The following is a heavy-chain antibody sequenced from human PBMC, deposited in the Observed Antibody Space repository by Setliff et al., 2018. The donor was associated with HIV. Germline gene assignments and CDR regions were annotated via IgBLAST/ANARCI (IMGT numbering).Heavy chain of an antibody. J-gene: IGHJ2*01. V-gene: IGHV4-34*01. CDR1: GGSFSGYS. Sequence: SETLSLTCAVYGGSFSGYSWSWIRQPPGKGLEWIGEITDSGSTNYTPSLKSRVTISIDTSTTQFSLKLSSVTAADTAVYYCARGPPRWGGAISWYLDLWGRGTLVTVSS. CDR3: ARGPPRWGGAISWYLDL. CDR2: ITDSGST. D-gene: IGHD7-27*01.